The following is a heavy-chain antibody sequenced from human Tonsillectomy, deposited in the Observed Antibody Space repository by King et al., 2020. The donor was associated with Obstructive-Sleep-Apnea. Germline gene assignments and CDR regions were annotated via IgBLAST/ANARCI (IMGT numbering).Heavy chain of an antibody. V-gene: IGHV3-72*01. Sequence: VQRVEEGGGGVQAGGALRRSGAASGFTFSDHYRDWVRQAPGKGLEWVGRSRNKANSYTTEYAASVKGRFSFSRDGSKNSLYLQMNSLKTEDTAVYYCMPTIWPLDLWGRGTLVTVSS. CDR3: MPTIWPLDL. CDR1: GFTFSDHY. D-gene: IGHD2-2*01. CDR2: SRNKANSYTT. J-gene: IGHJ2*01.